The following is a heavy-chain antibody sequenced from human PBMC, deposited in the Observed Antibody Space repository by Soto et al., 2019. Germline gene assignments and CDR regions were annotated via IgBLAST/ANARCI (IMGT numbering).Heavy chain of an antibody. CDR3: ARDSPYNGYPDIDY. Sequence: EVQLVESGGGLVQPGGSLRLSCAASGFTFSNYNMNWVRQAPGKGLEWIALIRDDASPVYYADSVKGRFTISRDNAKNSLYLQMSSLRVEDTAVYYCARDSPYNGYPDIDYWGQGTLVTVSS. CDR2: IRDDASPV. CDR1: GFTFSNYN. V-gene: IGHV3-48*01. D-gene: IGHD5-12*01. J-gene: IGHJ4*02.